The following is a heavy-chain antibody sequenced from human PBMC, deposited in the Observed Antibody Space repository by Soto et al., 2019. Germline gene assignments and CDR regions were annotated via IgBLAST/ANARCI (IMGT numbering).Heavy chain of an antibody. D-gene: IGHD4-17*01. J-gene: IGHJ4*02. V-gene: IGHV1-18*01. CDR3: PRSVLDYAGNAAY. CDR2: LSAYSDDT. Sequence: ASVTVSCNSSGYTFTNYGIAWVRQAPGQGLELVGWLSAYSDDTYYAPKFQGRATMTTDTFTSTAYMDLRSLTSDDTAVYYCPRSVLDYAGNAAYWGQGTQVTVSS. CDR1: GYTFTNYG.